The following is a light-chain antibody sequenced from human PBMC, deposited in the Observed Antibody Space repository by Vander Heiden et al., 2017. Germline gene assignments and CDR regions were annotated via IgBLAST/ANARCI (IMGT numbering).Light chain of an antibody. J-gene: IGKJ3*01. V-gene: IGKV1-5*03. CDR2: KAS. CDR3: KQYMQDPIT. CDR1: QSISSW. Sequence: DIQMTQSPSTLSASVGDRVTITCRPSQSISSWLAWYQQKPGKAPKLLIYKASNLDSGVPARFSGSGSGTDFTLTISRVKPDDVAAYYCKQYMQDPITFGPGTKVEIK.